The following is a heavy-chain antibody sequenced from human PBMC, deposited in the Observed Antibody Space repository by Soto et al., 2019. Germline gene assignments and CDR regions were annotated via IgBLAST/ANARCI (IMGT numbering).Heavy chain of an antibody. D-gene: IGHD3-3*01. V-gene: IGHV6-1*01. CDR1: GDSVSSSSAA. CDR3: ARTRITIFVVLSYFCGMDV. CDR2: TYYRSRWFN. J-gene: IGHJ6*04. Sequence: SPTLPLTCASSGDSVSSSSAAWNWIRQSPSGGLEWLGRTYYRSRWFNDYAVSVQSRIIVHADTSKNQFSLQLKSVTPEDTAVYYCARTRITIFVVLSYFCGMDVSGKGTTVTVST.